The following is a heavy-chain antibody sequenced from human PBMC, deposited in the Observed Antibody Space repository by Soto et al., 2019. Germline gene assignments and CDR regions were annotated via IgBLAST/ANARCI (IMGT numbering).Heavy chain of an antibody. J-gene: IGHJ4*02. V-gene: IGHV1-3*01. D-gene: IGHD6-19*01. CDR1: GYTFTGYA. CDR2: INAGNGNT. Sequence: ASVKVSCKASGYTFTGYAVHWVRQAPGQRLEWMGWINAGNGNTKYSQKFQGRVTITRDTSASTAYMELSSLRSEDTAVYYCARAVAVGDDFDYWGQGTLVTVSS. CDR3: ARAVAVGDDFDY.